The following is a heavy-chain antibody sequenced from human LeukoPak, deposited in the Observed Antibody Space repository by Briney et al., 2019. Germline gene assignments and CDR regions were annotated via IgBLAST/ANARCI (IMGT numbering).Heavy chain of an antibody. D-gene: IGHD6-19*01. CDR1: GFTFSDYD. Sequence: GGSLRLSCAASGFTFSDYDMNWIRQAPRTGLEWVSYITGSSSSKYYADSVKGRFTISRDNAKNSLYLQMNSLRAEDTAVYYCARPTTSGWYPHWGQGTMVTVSS. CDR3: ARPTTSGWYPH. V-gene: IGHV3-48*01. J-gene: IGHJ3*01. CDR2: ITGSSSSK.